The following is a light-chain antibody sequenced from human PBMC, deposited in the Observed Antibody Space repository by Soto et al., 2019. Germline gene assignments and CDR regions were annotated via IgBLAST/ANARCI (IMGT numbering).Light chain of an antibody. Sequence: EIVMTQSPATLSVSPGERATLSCRASQSVSSNLAWYQQKPGQAPRLLIYGASTRATGIPARFSGSGSGTAFTLIISSRQSEDHAVYYCPQHNTWPGTFGQGTKVE. CDR3: PQHNTWPGT. CDR2: GAS. J-gene: IGKJ1*01. CDR1: QSVSSN. V-gene: IGKV3-15*01.